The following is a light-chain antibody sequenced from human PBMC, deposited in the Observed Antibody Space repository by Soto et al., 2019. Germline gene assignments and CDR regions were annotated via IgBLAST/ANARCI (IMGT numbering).Light chain of an antibody. Sequence: QSALTQPASVSGSPGQSITISCTGTSSDVGGYNYVSWYQQHPGKAPKVMIYEVSNRPSGVSNRFSGSKSGNTASLTISGLQAEDEADYYCSSYTSSSPRVVFAGGTKLTVL. CDR2: EVS. CDR1: SSDVGGYNY. J-gene: IGLJ2*01. CDR3: SSYTSSSPRVV. V-gene: IGLV2-14*01.